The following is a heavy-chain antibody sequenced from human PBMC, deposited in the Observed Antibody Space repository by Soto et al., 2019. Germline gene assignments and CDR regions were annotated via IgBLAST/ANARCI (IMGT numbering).Heavy chain of an antibody. CDR3: ARDRLWFGELLDAFDI. D-gene: IGHD3-10*01. Sequence: PGGSLRLSCAASGFTFSSYSMNWVRQAPGKGLEWVSSISSSSSYIYYADSVKGRFTISRDNAKNSLYLQMNSLRVEDTAVYYCARDRLWFGELLDAFDIWGQGTMVTVSS. V-gene: IGHV3-21*04. CDR1: GFTFSSYS. J-gene: IGHJ3*02. CDR2: ISSSSSYI.